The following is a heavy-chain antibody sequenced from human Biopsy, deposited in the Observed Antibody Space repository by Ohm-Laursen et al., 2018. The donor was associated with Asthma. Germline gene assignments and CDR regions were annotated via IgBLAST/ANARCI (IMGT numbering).Heavy chain of an antibody. D-gene: IGHD3-22*01. V-gene: IGHV3-30*03. J-gene: IGHJ3*02. Sequence: SLRLSCAASRITLRNFGVFWVRQAPGKGLEWVALVSSDGHNKYYEDSVKGRFTISRDNSRNRLYLQINRLTVEDSAVYFCARQSGQDYGDSSGFDIWGQGTKVAVSS. CDR2: VSSDGHNK. CDR3: ARQSGQDYGDSSGFDI. CDR1: RITLRNFG.